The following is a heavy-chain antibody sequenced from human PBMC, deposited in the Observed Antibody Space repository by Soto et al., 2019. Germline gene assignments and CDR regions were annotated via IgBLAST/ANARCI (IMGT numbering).Heavy chain of an antibody. CDR2: ISYDGTNK. V-gene: IGHV3-30*18. CDR3: AKDFKRVYYYDSSCYCHY. CDR1: GFTFSSYG. Sequence: QVQLVESGGGVVQPGRSLRLSCAASGFTFSSYGMHWVRQAPGKGLEWVAVISYDGTNKYYADSLKGRFTISRDNSKNTLYLQMNSLRAEDTAVYYCAKDFKRVYYYDSSCYCHYWGQGTLVTVSS. J-gene: IGHJ4*02. D-gene: IGHD3-22*01.